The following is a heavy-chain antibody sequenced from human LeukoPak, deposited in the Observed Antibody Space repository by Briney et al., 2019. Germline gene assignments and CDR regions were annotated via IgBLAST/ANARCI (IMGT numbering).Heavy chain of an antibody. CDR3: ARGPYGDLYYYYYMDV. CDR1: GFTFSSYS. J-gene: IGHJ6*03. CDR2: ISSSSSYI. V-gene: IGHV3-21*01. D-gene: IGHD4-17*01. Sequence: GGSLRVSCAASGFTFSSYSMNWVRQAPGKGLEWVSSISSSSSYIYYADSVKGRFTISRDNAKNSVYLQMNSLRAEDTAVYYCARGPYGDLYYYYYMDVWGKGTTVTVSS.